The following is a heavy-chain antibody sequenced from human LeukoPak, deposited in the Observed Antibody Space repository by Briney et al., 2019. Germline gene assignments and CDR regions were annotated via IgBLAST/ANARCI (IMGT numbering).Heavy chain of an antibody. J-gene: IGHJ4*02. D-gene: IGHD3-9*01. CDR3: AKVLSLRYFDWVLYADC. CDR1: GFTFSTYS. V-gene: IGHV3-21*04. Sequence: PGGSLRLSCASSGFTFSTYSMSWVRQAPGKGLEWVSYISRSASSIYYADSVKGRFTTSRDNAKNSLYLQMNSLRAEDTAVYYCAKVLSLRYFDWVLYADCWGQGTLVTVSS. CDR2: ISRSASSI.